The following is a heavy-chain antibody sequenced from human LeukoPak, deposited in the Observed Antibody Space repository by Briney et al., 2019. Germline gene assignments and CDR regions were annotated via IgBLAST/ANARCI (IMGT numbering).Heavy chain of an antibody. J-gene: IGHJ3*02. V-gene: IGHV2-5*01. CDR1: GFSLTTSGVG. CDR2: IYWSDDK. Sequence: SGPTLVNPTQPLTLTCTFSGFSLTTSGVGVGWIRQPPGKALEWLALIYWSDDKRYSPSLKSRLTITKDTSKFQVVLTMTNMDPVDTATYSCAHTISYYDFWTARDAFDIWGQGTMVTVSS. CDR3: AHTISYYDFWTARDAFDI. D-gene: IGHD3/OR15-3a*01.